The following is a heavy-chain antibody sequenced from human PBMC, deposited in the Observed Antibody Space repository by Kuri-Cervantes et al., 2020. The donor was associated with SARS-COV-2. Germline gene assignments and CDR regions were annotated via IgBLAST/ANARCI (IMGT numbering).Heavy chain of an antibody. CDR1: GYSISSGYY. Sequence: GSLSLTCAVSGYSISSGYYWGWIRQPPGKGLEWIGSIYHSGSTYYNPSLKSRVTISVDTSKNQFSLKLSSVTAADTAVYYCARRAAAGTILLDYWGQGTLVTVSS. J-gene: IGHJ4*02. CDR3: ARRAAAGTILLDY. V-gene: IGHV4-38-2*01. CDR2: IYHSGST. D-gene: IGHD6-13*01.